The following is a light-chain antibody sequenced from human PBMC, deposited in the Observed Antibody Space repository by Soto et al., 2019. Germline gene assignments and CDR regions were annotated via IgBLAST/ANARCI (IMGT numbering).Light chain of an antibody. CDR3: QQYNNRPRIT. J-gene: IGKJ5*01. Sequence: EIMMTQSPATLSVSPGERATLSCRASQSVRNNLAWYQQKPGQAPRLLIYYASTSATGIPARVSGSGSGTAITLTISSLHSEDFALYYCQQYNNRPRITCGQGTGLEIK. CDR2: YAS. CDR1: QSVRNN. V-gene: IGKV3-15*01.